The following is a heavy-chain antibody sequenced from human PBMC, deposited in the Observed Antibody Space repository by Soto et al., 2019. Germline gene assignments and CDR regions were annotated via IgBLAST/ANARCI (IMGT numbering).Heavy chain of an antibody. CDR2: INPNSGGT. V-gene: IGHV1-2*02. Sequence: ASVKVSCKASGYTFTGYYMHWVRQAPGQGLEWMGWINPNSGGTNYAQKFQGRVTMTRDTSISTAYMELSRLRSDDTAVYYCARAHFDTRRYCSGGSCYGLGAFDIWGQGTMVT. CDR3: ARAHFDTRRYCSGGSCYGLGAFDI. CDR1: GYTFTGYY. J-gene: IGHJ3*02. D-gene: IGHD2-15*01.